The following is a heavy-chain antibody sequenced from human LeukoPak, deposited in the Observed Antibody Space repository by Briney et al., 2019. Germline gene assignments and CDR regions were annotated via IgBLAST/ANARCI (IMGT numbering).Heavy chain of an antibody. V-gene: IGHV4-34*01. CDR2: INHSGST. J-gene: IGHJ4*02. Sequence: SETLSLTCAVYGGSFSGYYCSWIRQLPGKGLEWIGEINHSGSTNYNPSLKSRVTISVDTSKNQFSLKLSSVTAADTAVYYCARRVVRGVHRSLDYWGQGTLVTVSS. D-gene: IGHD3-10*01. CDR3: ARRVVRGVHRSLDY. CDR1: GGSFSGYY.